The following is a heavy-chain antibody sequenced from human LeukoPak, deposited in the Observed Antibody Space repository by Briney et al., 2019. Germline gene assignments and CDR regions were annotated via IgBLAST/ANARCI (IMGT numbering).Heavy chain of an antibody. V-gene: IGHV4-59*11. CDR3: ARDHIGYGLDY. D-gene: IGHD5-18*01. CDR1: SGSINNHY. Sequence: SETLSLTCIVSSGSINNHYWSWIRQPPGKGLEWIGYIYDSWNTNYNPSLKSRVTISIDTSKNQFSLNLTSVTAADTAVYYCARDHIGYGLDYWGQGTLVTVFS. CDR2: IYDSWNT. J-gene: IGHJ4*02.